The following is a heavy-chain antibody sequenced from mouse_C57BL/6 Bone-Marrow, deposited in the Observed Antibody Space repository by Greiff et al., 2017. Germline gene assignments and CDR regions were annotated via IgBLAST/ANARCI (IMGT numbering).Heavy chain of an antibody. V-gene: IGHV1-49*01. CDR1: YFAFMASA. J-gene: IGHJ4*01. CDR2: FTMYSDAT. D-gene: IGHD2-10*01. CDR3: ARSLAYCYAMDD. Sequence: QVQLQQSGAELVRPGSSVKLSCKDSYFAFMASAMHWVKQRPGHGLEWIGSFTMYSDATEYSETFKGKATLTANTSSSTASMELSRLTSEDSAVYDCARSLAYCYAMDDWGQGTAVTVSA.